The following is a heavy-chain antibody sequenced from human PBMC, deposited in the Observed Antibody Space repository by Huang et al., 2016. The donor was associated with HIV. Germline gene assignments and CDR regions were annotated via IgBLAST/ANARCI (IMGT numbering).Heavy chain of an antibody. CDR1: GASIREHY. CDR2: INHSGAT. CDR3: ARLRGSPLDY. Sequence: QVQLQESGAGLVKPSETLSLTCTVSGASIREHYWSWVRQPPGKGREWIGIINHSGATNFGPSLRSRFAISIDTSKNQFSLRLTSVTVADTAVYYCARLRGSPLDYWGQGGLVTVSS. J-gene: IGHJ4*02. D-gene: IGHD3-10*01. V-gene: IGHV4-59*11.